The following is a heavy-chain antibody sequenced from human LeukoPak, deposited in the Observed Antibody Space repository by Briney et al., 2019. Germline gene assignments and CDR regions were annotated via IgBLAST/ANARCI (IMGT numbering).Heavy chain of an antibody. D-gene: IGHD4-11*01. Sequence: PGGSLRLSRAASGFTFSSYAMSWVRQAPGKGLEWVSAISGSGCSEYYADCVEGRFTISRDNSKNTLYLQMNSLRAEDTAVYYCAKFGYSNYYMDVWGKGTTVTVSS. CDR1: GFTFSSYA. V-gene: IGHV3-23*01. CDR3: AKFGYSNYYMDV. J-gene: IGHJ6*03. CDR2: ISGSGCSE.